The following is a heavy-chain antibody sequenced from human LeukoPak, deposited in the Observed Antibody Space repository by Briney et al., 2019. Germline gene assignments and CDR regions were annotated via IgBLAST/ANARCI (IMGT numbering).Heavy chain of an antibody. V-gene: IGHV3-33*01. CDR3: ARDLEDSSPFGAFDM. D-gene: IGHD3-22*01. CDR2: IWFDGIKK. J-gene: IGHJ3*02. CDR1: GFTFSNYG. Sequence: GGSLRLSCAASGFTFSNYGMHWVRQVPGKGLEWVAAIWFDGIKKYYADSVKGRLTISRDNSKNTLYLQVNSLGAEDTAVYYCARDLEDSSPFGAFDMWGQGTMVTVSS.